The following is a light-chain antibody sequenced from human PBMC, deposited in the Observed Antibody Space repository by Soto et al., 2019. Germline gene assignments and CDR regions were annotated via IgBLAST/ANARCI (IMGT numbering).Light chain of an antibody. V-gene: IGLV2-23*01. CDR3: CSYAGSSTLV. CDR2: EGS. Sequence: QSALTQPASVSGSPGQSITISCTGTSSDVGSYNLVSWYQQHPGKAPELMINEGSKRPSGVSNRFSGSKSGNTASLTISGLQAEDEADYYCCSYAGSSTLVFGGGTKLTVL. CDR1: SSDVGSYNL. J-gene: IGLJ2*01.